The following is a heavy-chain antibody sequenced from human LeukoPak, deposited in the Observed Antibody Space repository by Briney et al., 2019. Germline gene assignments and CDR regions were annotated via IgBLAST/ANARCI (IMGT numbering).Heavy chain of an antibody. Sequence: GGSLRLSCVASGFSLSDYPMNWVRQAPGRGLEWVSNIRGDSSDKCYGDSVKGRFTISGDNAKNSLYLQMDSLRAEDTAFYYCARDVNWGFDYWGQGAQVTVSS. CDR1: GFSLSDYP. CDR3: ARDVNWGFDY. J-gene: IGHJ4*02. CDR2: IRGDSSDK. V-gene: IGHV3-21*01. D-gene: IGHD7-27*01.